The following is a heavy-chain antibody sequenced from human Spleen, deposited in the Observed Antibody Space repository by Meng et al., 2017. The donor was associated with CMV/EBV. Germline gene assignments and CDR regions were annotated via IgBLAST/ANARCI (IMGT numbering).Heavy chain of an antibody. CDR1: GSISSGGYY. J-gene: IGHJ4*02. V-gene: IGHV4-30-4*06. D-gene: IGHD3-22*01. CDR2: IYYSGST. Sequence: GSISSGGYYWSWIRQHPGKGLEWIGYIYYSGSTYYNPSLKSRVTISVDTSKNQFSLKLSSVTAADTAVYYCARGDSYYYDSSGLTYWGQGTLVTVSS. CDR3: ARGDSYYYDSSGLTY.